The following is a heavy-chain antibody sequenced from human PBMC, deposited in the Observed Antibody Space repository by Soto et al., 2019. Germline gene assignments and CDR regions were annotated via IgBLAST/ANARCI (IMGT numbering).Heavy chain of an antibody. V-gene: IGHV1-69*12. CDR3: ACPRSSYYYYGMDV. CDR2: IIPIFGTA. D-gene: IGHD6-6*01. Sequence: QVQLVQSGAEVKKPGSSVKVSCKASGGTFSSYAISWVRHAPGQGLEWMGGIIPIFGTAKYAQKFQGRVTITAYESTSTVYMELSSLRSEDTAVYYCACPRSSYYYYGMDVWGQGARVTASS. CDR1: GGTFSSYA. J-gene: IGHJ6*02.